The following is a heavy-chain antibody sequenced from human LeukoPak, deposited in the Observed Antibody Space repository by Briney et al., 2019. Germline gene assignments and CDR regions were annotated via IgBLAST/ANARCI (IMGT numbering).Heavy chain of an antibody. D-gene: IGHD3-22*01. Sequence: PGGSLRLSCAASGFTFSSYSMNWVRQAPGKGLEWVSSISSSSSYIYYADSVKGRFTISRDNAKNSLYLQMNSLRAEDTAVYYCATGVPYYYVSVFDYWGQGTLVTVSS. CDR2: ISSSSSYI. V-gene: IGHV3-21*01. CDR3: ATGVPYYYVSVFDY. J-gene: IGHJ4*02. CDR1: GFTFSSYS.